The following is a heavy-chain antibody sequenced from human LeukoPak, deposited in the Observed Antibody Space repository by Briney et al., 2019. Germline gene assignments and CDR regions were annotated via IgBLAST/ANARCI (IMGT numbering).Heavy chain of an antibody. CDR2: IYPGDSDT. CDR3: ASLHPGGAAIDAFDI. D-gene: IGHD5-18*01. Sequence: GESLKISCKGSGYSFTSYWIGWVRQMPGKGLEWMGIIYPGDSDTRYSPSFQGQVTISADKSISTAYLQWSSLKASDTAMYYCASLHPGGAAIDAFDIWGQGTMVTVS. CDR1: GYSFTSYW. J-gene: IGHJ3*02. V-gene: IGHV5-51*01.